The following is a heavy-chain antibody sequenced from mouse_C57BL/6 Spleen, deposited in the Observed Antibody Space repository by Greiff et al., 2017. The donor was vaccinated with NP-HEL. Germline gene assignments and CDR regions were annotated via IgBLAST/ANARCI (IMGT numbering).Heavy chain of an antibody. Sequence: VQLQQSGPGLVAPSQSLSITCTVSGFSLTSYGVHWVRQPPGKGLEWLVVIWSDGSTTYNSALKSRLSISKDNSKSQVFLKMNSLQTDDTAMYYCARHWYSSGYGMDYWGQGTSVTVSS. J-gene: IGHJ4*01. CDR1: GFSLTSYG. V-gene: IGHV2-6-1*01. D-gene: IGHD3-2*02. CDR3: ARHWYSSGYGMDY. CDR2: IWSDGST.